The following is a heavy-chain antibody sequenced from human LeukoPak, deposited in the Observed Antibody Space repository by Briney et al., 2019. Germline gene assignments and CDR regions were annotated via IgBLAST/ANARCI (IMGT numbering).Heavy chain of an antibody. D-gene: IGHD2-21*02. Sequence: SETLSLTCTVSGGSISSSSYYWGWIRQPPGKGLEWIGSIYYSGSTYYNPSLKSRVTISVDTSKNQFSLKLSSVTAADTAVYYCARRGIIVVVTASPLDAFDIWGQGTMVTVSS. CDR2: IYYSGST. J-gene: IGHJ3*02. CDR3: ARRGIIVVVTASPLDAFDI. CDR1: GGSISSSSYY. V-gene: IGHV4-39*01.